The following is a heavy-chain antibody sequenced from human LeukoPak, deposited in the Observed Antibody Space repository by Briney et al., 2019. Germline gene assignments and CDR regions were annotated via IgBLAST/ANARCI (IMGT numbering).Heavy chain of an antibody. Sequence: PGRSLRLSCAASGFTFSSYGMHWVRQAPGKGLEWVAVISYDGSNKYYADSVKGRFTISRDNSKNTLYLQMNSLRAEDTAVYYCASAPQYVFYFDYWGQGTLVTVS. CDR1: GFTFSSYG. J-gene: IGHJ4*02. CDR2: ISYDGSNK. V-gene: IGHV3-33*08. CDR3: ASAPQYVFYFDY. D-gene: IGHD2-2*01.